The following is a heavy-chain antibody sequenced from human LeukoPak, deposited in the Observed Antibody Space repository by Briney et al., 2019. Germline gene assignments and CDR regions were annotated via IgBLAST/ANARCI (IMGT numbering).Heavy chain of an antibody. CDR1: GFTFSSYA. CDR2: IGGDGTT. V-gene: IGHV3-23*01. D-gene: IGHD3-10*01. Sequence: GGSLRLSCAASGFTFSSYAMSWVRQAPGKGLQWLSVIGGDGTTYYADSVKGRFTVSRDNSENTLYLQMNSLRAEDTAVYYCAKGPYGLGIYYGMDVWGQGTTVTV. CDR3: AKGPYGLGIYYGMDV. J-gene: IGHJ6*02.